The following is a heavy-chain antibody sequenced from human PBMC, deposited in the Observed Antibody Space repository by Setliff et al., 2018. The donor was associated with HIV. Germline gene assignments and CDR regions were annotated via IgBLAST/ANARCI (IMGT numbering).Heavy chain of an antibody. Sequence: LRLSCAASGFTFDDHAMHWVRQTPGKGLEWVSGISWNSGSIGYADSVKGRFTISRDNAKNSLYLQMNSLRAEDTAFYYCARDVGSPASHFDPWGQGTLVTVSS. CDR3: ARDVGSPASHFDP. J-gene: IGHJ5*02. V-gene: IGHV3-9*01. D-gene: IGHD1-26*01. CDR2: ISWNSGSI. CDR1: GFTFDDHA.